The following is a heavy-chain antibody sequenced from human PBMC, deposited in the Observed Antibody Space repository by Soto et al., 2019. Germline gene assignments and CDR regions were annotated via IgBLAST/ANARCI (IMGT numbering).Heavy chain of an antibody. Sequence: PSETLSLTCVVYGGSLSGYYWSWIRQPPGKGLEWIGQINHSGSTNYNPSLKSRVAISEDTSKNQFSLKLSSVTAADTAVYYCARMNYDSSGYSIFDPWGQGTLVTVSS. CDR1: GGSLSGYY. CDR3: ARMNYDSSGYSIFDP. CDR2: INHSGST. V-gene: IGHV4-34*01. J-gene: IGHJ5*02. D-gene: IGHD3-22*01.